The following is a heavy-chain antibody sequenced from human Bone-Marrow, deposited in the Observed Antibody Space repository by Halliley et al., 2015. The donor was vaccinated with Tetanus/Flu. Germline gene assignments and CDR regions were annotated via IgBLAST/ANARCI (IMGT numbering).Heavy chain of an antibody. D-gene: IGHD3-10*01. CDR1: GYSISSDSY. V-gene: IGHV4-38-2*01. CDR3: ARVRGSGSYNAIRVAT. Sequence: TLSLTCAVSGYSISSDSYWGWIRRPPGKGLEWIGSVFHTGTTYHSPSLNSRATMSVDTSRNQSSLKLRSATAADTAVYFCARVRGSGSYNAIRVATWGQGNLVTVSS. J-gene: IGHJ5*02. CDR2: VFHTGTT.